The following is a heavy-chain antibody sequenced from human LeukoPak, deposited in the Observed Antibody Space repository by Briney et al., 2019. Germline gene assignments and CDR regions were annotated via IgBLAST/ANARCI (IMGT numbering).Heavy chain of an antibody. CDR2: ISGSGDST. CDR3: ASGAQPDS. CDR1: GFSFSSYA. V-gene: IGHV3-23*01. Sequence: PGGSLRLSCAASGFSFSSYAMSWVRQAPGKWLEWVSAISGSGDSTHYADSVRGRFTISRDNSKNTLYLQMNSLRAEDTAVYYCASGAQPDSWGQGTLVTVSS. J-gene: IGHJ5*01. D-gene: IGHD3-10*01.